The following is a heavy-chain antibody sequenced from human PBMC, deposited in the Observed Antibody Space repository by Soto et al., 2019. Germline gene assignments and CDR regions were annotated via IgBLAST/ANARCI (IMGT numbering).Heavy chain of an antibody. J-gene: IGHJ4*02. Sequence: WGSLRLSCAASGFTFSSYAMSCVRQAPWKGLEWVSSITDTVVSTYYAASVKGRFTISRDNSKNTLYLQMNSLRAEDTAVYYCAKDTPIVLAIFDCWGQGTLVTVSS. CDR1: GFTFSSYA. CDR2: ITDTVVST. V-gene: IGHV3-23*01. D-gene: IGHD3-22*01. CDR3: AKDTPIVLAIFDC.